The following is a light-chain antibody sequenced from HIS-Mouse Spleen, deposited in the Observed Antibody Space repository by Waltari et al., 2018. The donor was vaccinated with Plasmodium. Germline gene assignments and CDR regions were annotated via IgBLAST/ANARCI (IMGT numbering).Light chain of an antibody. Sequence: DIQMTKSPSSLSASVGDSVTITCRASQSISSYLNWYQQKPGKAPKLLIYAASSLQSGVPSRFSGSGSGTDFTLTISSLQPEDFATYYCQQNYNTWTFGQGTKVEIK. CDR3: QQNYNTWT. CDR2: AAS. J-gene: IGKJ1*01. CDR1: QSISSY. V-gene: IGKV1-39*01.